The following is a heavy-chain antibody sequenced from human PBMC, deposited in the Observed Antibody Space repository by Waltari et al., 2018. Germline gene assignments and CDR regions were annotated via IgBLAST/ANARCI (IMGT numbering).Heavy chain of an antibody. V-gene: IGHV4-4*07. D-gene: IGHD2-2*01. CDR3: ARPKWRTSWKMGEFDP. J-gene: IGHJ5*02. Sequence: QVQLQEAGRGMVRRSETLSLTCMVSGCSIRGKSGTWIRQAAGKGLEWIGRIYSSGSTNYNPSLKRRVAMSIDTSKNQFSLKLTSVTAADTAVYYCARPKWRTSWKMGEFDPWGQGTLVTVSS. CDR1: GCSIRGKS. CDR2: IYSSGST.